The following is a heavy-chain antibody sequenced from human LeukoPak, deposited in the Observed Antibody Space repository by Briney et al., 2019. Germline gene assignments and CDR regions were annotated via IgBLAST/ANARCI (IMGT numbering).Heavy chain of an antibody. Sequence: SETLSLTCTVPGDSISSSSYYWGWISQPPGKGLEWIGSIYYSGSTYYNPSLKSRVTISVDTSKNQFSLKLSSVTAADTAVYYCARDSDYGGFLPWGQGTLVTVSS. D-gene: IGHD4-23*01. J-gene: IGHJ5*02. V-gene: IGHV4-39*02. CDR3: ARDSDYGGFLP. CDR2: IYYSGST. CDR1: GDSISSSSYY.